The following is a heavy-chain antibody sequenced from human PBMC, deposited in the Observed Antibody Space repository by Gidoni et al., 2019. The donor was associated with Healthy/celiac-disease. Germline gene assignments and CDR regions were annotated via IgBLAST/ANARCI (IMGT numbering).Heavy chain of an antibody. Sequence: QVQLQESGPGLVKPSETLYLTCTVSGGSISSYYWSWIRQPPGKGLEWIGYIYYSGSTNYNPSLKSRVTISVDTSKNQFSLKLSSVTAADTAVYYCATGGNFRAFDIWGQGTMVTVSS. V-gene: IGHV4-59*12. CDR2: IYYSGST. D-gene: IGHD2-21*02. CDR3: ATGGNFRAFDI. CDR1: GGSISSYY. J-gene: IGHJ3*02.